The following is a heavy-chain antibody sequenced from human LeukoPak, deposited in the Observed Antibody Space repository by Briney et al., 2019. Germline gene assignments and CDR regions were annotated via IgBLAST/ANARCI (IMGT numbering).Heavy chain of an antibody. Sequence: PSETLTLTCTVSGGSISSYYWSWIRKPAGKGLEWIGRIYTSGSTNYNPSLKSRVTMSVDTSKNQFSLKLSSVTAADTAVYYCARGAPGVYSSSVDYWGQGTLVTVSS. CDR1: GGSISSYY. D-gene: IGHD6-6*01. CDR2: IYTSGST. J-gene: IGHJ4*02. CDR3: ARGAPGVYSSSVDY. V-gene: IGHV4-4*07.